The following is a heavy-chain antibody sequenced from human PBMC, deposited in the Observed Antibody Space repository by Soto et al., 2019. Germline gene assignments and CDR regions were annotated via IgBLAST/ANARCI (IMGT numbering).Heavy chain of an antibody. V-gene: IGHV3-7*01. CDR1: GLTFSDFW. CDR3: ARDQLYYNDISGRPLNAFDV. D-gene: IGHD3-22*01. Sequence: PGGSLRLSCAASGLTFSDFWMTWVRQAPGKGPEWVATIKPDASGEYYVDSVKGRFTVSRDNAKNSLYLQMNSLRAEDTAVYYCARDQLYYNDISGRPLNAFDVWGQGTMVTVSS. J-gene: IGHJ3*01. CDR2: IKPDASGE.